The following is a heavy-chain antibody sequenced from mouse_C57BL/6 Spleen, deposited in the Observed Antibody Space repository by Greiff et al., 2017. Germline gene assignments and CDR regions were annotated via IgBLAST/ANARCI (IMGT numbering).Heavy chain of an antibody. CDR1: GYAFSSYW. Sequence: QVQLQQSGAELVKPGASVKISCKASGYAFSSYWMNWVKQRPGKGLEWIGQIYPGDGDTNYNGKFKGKATLTADKSSSTAYMQLSSLTSEDSAVYFCARSPIYDGYYVLFDYGGQGTTLTVSS. D-gene: IGHD2-3*01. J-gene: IGHJ2*01. CDR3: ARSPIYDGYYVLFDY. CDR2: IYPGDGDT. V-gene: IGHV1-80*01.